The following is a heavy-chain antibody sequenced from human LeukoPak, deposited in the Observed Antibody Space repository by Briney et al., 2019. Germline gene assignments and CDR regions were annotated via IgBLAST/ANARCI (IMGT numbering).Heavy chain of an antibody. D-gene: IGHD2-15*01. V-gene: IGHV3-30-3*01. J-gene: IGHJ4*02. CDR3: ARASGGSCFD. Sequence: GGSLRLSCAASGFTVSSNYMSWVRQAAGKGLEWVAVISPDGSNKYYADSVKGRFPISRDNSKNTLYLQMNSLRPEDTAVYYCARASGGSCFDWGQGTLVTVSS. CDR2: ISPDGSNK. CDR1: GFTVSSNY.